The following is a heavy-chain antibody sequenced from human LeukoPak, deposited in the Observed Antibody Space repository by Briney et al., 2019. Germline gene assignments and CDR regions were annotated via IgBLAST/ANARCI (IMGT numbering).Heavy chain of an antibody. J-gene: IGHJ4*02. CDR2: IKQDGSEK. Sequence: PGGSLRLSCAASGFTFSSYRMSWVRPAPGEGLAWVANIKQDGSEKYYVDSVKGRFTISRDNAKNSLYLQMNSLRAEDTAVYYCAREDCSGGSCYFDYWGQGTLVTVSS. CDR3: AREDCSGGSCYFDY. CDR1: GFTFSSYR. V-gene: IGHV3-7*03. D-gene: IGHD2-15*01.